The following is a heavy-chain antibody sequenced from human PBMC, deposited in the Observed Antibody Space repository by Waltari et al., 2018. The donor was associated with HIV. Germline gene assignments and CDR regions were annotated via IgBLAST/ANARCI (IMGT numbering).Heavy chain of an antibody. D-gene: IGHD6-19*01. J-gene: IGHJ6*01. Sequence: QVHLEQWDTGLLRPSETLSLTCAVYGGSFSGYYWSWIRQSPGRGLEWIGEVNHVGRTTYSPSLKGRVTVSVDTSKNQFSLTMRSVTAADTAVYYCARDSAPGLAVDDDDGEFFYYGLDVWGQGTTVTVSS. CDR2: VNHVGRT. CDR1: GGSFSGYY. CDR3: ARDSAPGLAVDDDDGEFFYYGLDV. V-gene: IGHV4-34*01.